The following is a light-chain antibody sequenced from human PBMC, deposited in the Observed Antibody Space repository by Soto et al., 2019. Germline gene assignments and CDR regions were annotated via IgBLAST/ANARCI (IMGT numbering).Light chain of an antibody. Sequence: EIVMTQSPATLSVSPGERATLSCRASQSVSSNLAWYQQKPGQAPRLLIYGASTRATGIPARFSGSGSGTEFTLTISSLQSELFAVYYCQQYGSSGTFGQGTKVDIK. CDR1: QSVSSN. CDR3: QQYGSSGT. V-gene: IGKV3-15*01. CDR2: GAS. J-gene: IGKJ1*01.